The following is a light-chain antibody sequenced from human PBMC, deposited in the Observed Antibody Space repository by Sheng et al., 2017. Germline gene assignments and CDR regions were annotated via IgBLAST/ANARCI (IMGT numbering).Light chain of an antibody. CDR1: KLGDKY. Sequence: SYEVTQPPSVSVSPGQTGSITCSGDKLGDKYVCWYQQKPGQSPVMVIYEDNRRPSGIPERFSGSNSGNTATLTISGTQAMDEADYYCQAWDNNAVVFDGGTKLTVL. CDR2: EDN. V-gene: IGLV3-1*01. CDR3: QAWDNNAVV. J-gene: IGLJ2*01.